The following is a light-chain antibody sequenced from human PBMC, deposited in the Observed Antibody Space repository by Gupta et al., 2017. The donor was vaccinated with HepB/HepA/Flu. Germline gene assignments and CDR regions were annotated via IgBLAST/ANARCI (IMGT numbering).Light chain of an antibody. CDR1: NRISYY. CDR2: AAS. V-gene: IGKV1-39*01. J-gene: IGKJ3*01. Sequence: DIQMTQSPSSLSASVGDRVTSTCRASNRISYYLNWYQQKPGKAPNLLIYAASSLQSGVPSRFNGSGSGTDFTLTNSSLQPQDSATYYCQHSDNATLTFGPGTKVDIK. CDR3: QHSDNATLT.